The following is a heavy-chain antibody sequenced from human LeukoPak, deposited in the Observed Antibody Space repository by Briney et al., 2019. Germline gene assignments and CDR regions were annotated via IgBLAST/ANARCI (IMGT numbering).Heavy chain of an antibody. CDR3: ARLPISGSYDY. CDR2: IYYSGST. CDR1: GFTFSSYAMH. Sequence: GSLRLSCAASGFTFSSYAMHWVRQPPGKGLEWIGSIYYSGSTYYNPSLKSRVTISGDTSKNQFSLKVNSVTAADTAVYYCARLPISGSYDYWGQGALVTVSS. D-gene: IGHD1-26*01. J-gene: IGHJ4*02. V-gene: IGHV4-39*01.